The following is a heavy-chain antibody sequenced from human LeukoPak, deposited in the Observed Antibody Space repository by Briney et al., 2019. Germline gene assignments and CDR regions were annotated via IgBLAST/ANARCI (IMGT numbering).Heavy chain of an antibody. D-gene: IGHD3-10*01. J-gene: IGHJ4*02. CDR2: IKPDGSDK. CDR3: ARGGHRQKEF. Sequence: GGSLRISCAASGFTFRNYWMTWVRQSPGKGLEWVAIIKPDGSDKYHVDSVKGRFTISRDNAKNSLYLQMSSLRAEDTAVYYCARGGHRQKEFWGQGTLVIVSS. CDR1: GFTFRNYW. V-gene: IGHV3-7*01.